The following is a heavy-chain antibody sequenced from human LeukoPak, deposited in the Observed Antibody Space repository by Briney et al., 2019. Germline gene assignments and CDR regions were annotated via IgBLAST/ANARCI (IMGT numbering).Heavy chain of an antibody. D-gene: IGHD1-26*01. Sequence: GKSLRLSCAASGFIFSSSGMHWVRQAPGKGLEWVAVISYDASDKYYADSVKGRFTISRDNSKNTLYLQMNSLRAEDTAVYYCAKDLARIAGAFDIWGQGTMVTVSS. J-gene: IGHJ3*02. CDR3: AKDLARIAGAFDI. CDR1: GFIFSSSG. V-gene: IGHV3-30*18. CDR2: ISYDASDK.